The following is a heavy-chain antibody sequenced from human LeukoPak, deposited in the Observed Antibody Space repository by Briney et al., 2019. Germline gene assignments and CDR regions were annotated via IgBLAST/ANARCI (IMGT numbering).Heavy chain of an antibody. Sequence: ASVKVSCKASGYTFTSYYMHWVRQAPGQGLEWMGIINPSGGSTSYAQKFQGRVTMTRDTPTSTAYMELRSLRSDDTAVYYCARGSIAGNDVYYYGMDVWGQGTTVTVSS. V-gene: IGHV1-46*01. CDR1: GYTFTSYY. J-gene: IGHJ6*02. CDR2: INPSGGST. CDR3: ARGSIAGNDVYYYGMDV. D-gene: IGHD6-6*01.